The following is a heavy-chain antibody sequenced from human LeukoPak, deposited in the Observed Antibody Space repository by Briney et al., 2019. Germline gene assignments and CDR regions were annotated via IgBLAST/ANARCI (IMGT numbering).Heavy chain of an antibody. J-gene: IGHJ5*02. CDR2: ISSGGGGT. V-gene: IGHV3-23*01. CDR3: AKDIT. D-gene: IGHD1-14*01. CDR1: GFTFSSRA. Sequence: GGSLRLSCAASGFTFSSRAMTWVRQAPGKGLEWVSAISSGGGGTHYADSVKGRFTISRDNSKNTLYLQMNSLRDEDTAVYYCAKDITWGQGTLVTVSS.